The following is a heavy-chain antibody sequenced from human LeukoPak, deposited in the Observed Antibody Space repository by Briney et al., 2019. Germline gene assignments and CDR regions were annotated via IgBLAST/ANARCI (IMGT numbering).Heavy chain of an antibody. D-gene: IGHD5-18*01. CDR3: ARFRPRGYSYGYPYYFDY. V-gene: IGHV4-34*01. J-gene: IGHJ4*02. CDR2: INHSGST. Sequence: SETLSLTCAVYGGSFSGYYWSWIRQPPGKGLEWIGEINHSGSTNYNPSLKSRVTISVDTSKNQFSLKLSSVTAADTAVYYCARFRPRGYSYGYPYYFDYWGQGTLVTVSS. CDR1: GGSFSGYY.